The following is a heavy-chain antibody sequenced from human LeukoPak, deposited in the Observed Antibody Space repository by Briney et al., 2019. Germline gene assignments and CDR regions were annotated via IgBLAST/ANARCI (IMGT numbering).Heavy chain of an antibody. CDR1: GFSFSNAW. V-gene: IGHV3-15*01. Sequence: PGGSMRHSCSVSGFSFSNAWMSWVRPAQGKGLGWDGRTKSKTEGGTTDYATTVKGRFSVSRDDSKNTLYLQVNSLKTEDTAVYYCRAAFDIWGQGTMVTVSS. CDR2: TKSKTEGGTT. J-gene: IGHJ3*02. CDR3: RAAFDI.